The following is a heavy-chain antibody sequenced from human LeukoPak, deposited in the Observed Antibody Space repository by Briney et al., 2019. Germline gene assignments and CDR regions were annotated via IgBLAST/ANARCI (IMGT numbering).Heavy chain of an antibody. CDR2: INHSGST. J-gene: IGHJ5*02. CDR3: ARWEYYYGSGSYFTNWFDP. V-gene: IGHV4-30-4*08. CDR1: GGSISSGDYY. Sequence: PSQTLSLTCTVSGGSISSGDYYWSWIRQPPGQGLEWIGEINHSGSTNYNPSLKSRVTISVDTSKNQFSLKLSSVTAADTAVYYCARWEYYYGSGSYFTNWFDPWGQGTLVTVSS. D-gene: IGHD3-10*01.